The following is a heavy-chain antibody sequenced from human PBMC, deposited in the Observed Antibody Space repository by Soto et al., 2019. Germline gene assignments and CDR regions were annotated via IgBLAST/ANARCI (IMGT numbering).Heavy chain of an antibody. D-gene: IGHD3-3*01. Sequence: QVQLVESGGGVVQPGRSLRLACAASGFTFSSYAMHWVRQAPGKGREWVAVISYAGSNKYYADSVKGRFTISRDNYKNTLYLQLNSLRAEDTAVYYCARDPTICREEGQNERLPKWFDPWGPGTLVNVSS. CDR3: ARDPTICREEGQNERLPKWFDP. V-gene: IGHV3-30-3*01. J-gene: IGHJ5*02. CDR1: GFTFSSYA. CDR2: ISYAGSNK.